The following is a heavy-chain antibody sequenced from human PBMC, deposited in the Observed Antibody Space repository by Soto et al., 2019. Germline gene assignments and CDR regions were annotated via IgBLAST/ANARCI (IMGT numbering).Heavy chain of an antibody. D-gene: IGHD4-17*01. CDR3: ANVNGDERYYYYGMDV. CDR2: ISGSGGST. CDR1: GFTFSSYA. V-gene: IGHV3-23*01. Sequence: GGSLRLSCAASGFTFSSYAMSWVRQAPGKGLEWVSAISGSGGSTYYADSVKGRFTISRDNSKNTLYLQMNSLRAEDTAVYYCANVNGDERYYYYGMDVWGQGTTVTVSS. J-gene: IGHJ6*02.